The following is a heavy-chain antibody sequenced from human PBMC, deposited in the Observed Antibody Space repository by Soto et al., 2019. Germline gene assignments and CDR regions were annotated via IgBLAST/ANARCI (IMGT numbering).Heavy chain of an antibody. Sequence: QDHLAQSGAEVKKPGSSVTVSCKASGGTFNSYGISWVRQAPGQGLDWMGEIIPLYGTVNYAQKFQGRVSITADKSTSTAYMDLSSMRSVDTRVYYCVRVRVIRGVIPSHFGLWGQGTLVTGSS. V-gene: IGHV1-69*06. D-gene: IGHD3-10*01. J-gene: IGHJ4*02. CDR1: GGTFNSYG. CDR3: VRVRVIRGVIPSHFGL. CDR2: IIPLYGTV.